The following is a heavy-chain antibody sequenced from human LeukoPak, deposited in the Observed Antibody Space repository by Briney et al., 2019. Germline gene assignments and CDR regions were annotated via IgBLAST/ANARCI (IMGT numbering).Heavy chain of an antibody. CDR2: IYHSGST. Sequence: SQTLSLTCAVSGGSISSGGYSWSWIRQPPGKGLEWIGYIYHSGSTYYNPSLKSRVTISVDRSKNQFSLKLSSVTAADTAVYYCAGSYSSGWYESAYWGQGTLVTVSS. D-gene: IGHD6-19*01. CDR3: AGSYSSGWYESAY. J-gene: IGHJ4*02. V-gene: IGHV4-30-2*01. CDR1: GGSISSGGYS.